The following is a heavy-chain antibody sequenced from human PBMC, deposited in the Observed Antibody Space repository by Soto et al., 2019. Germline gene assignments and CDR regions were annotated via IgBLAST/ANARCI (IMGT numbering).Heavy chain of an antibody. CDR1: GFTFSSYA. CDR2: ISGSGGST. J-gene: IGHJ6*02. V-gene: IGHV3-23*01. D-gene: IGHD4-17*01. CDR3: ASPGLGPTTGYYYYGMDV. Sequence: GGSLRLSCAASGFTFSSYAMSWVRQAPGKGLEWVSAISGSGGSTYYADSVKGRFTISRDNSKNTLYLQMISLRAEDTAVYYCASPGLGPTTGYYYYGMDVWGQGTTVTVSS.